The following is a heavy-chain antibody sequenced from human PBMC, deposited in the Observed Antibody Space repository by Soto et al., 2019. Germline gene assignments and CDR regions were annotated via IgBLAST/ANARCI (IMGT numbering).Heavy chain of an antibody. Sequence: ASVKVSCKASGYTFTNYAMHWVRQAPGQRLEWMGWISAYNGNTDYAQKFQDRLTLATDTSTSTAYMELRSLRSDDTALYYCARPVTSPDHLDIWGQGTMVTVSS. J-gene: IGHJ3*02. CDR1: GYTFTNYA. D-gene: IGHD4-4*01. V-gene: IGHV1-18*01. CDR2: ISAYNGNT. CDR3: ARPVTSPDHLDI.